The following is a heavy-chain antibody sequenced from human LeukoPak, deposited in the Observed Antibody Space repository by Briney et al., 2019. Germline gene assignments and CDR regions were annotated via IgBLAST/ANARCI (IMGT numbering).Heavy chain of an antibody. J-gene: IGHJ4*02. CDR3: ARGAHKRDDYGGFFDY. CDR1: GFTFSNYA. CDR2: ISYDGSKK. Sequence: GGSLRLSCAASGFTFSNYAMHWVRQAPGKGLEWVAVISYDGSKKDYADSEKGRFTISRDNSKNRLYLQMNSLRAEDTAIYYCARGAHKRDDYGGFFDYWGQGTLVTVSS. D-gene: IGHD4-23*01. V-gene: IGHV3-30*04.